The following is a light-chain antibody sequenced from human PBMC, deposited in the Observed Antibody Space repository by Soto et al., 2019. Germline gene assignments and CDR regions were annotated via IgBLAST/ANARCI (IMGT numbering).Light chain of an antibody. V-gene: IGKV1-39*01. J-gene: IGKJ1*01. Sequence: DIQMTQSPPALSSSVGDRVTITCRASQNIDSYLNWYQHKPGKAPELLIHDASSLQSGVPSRFSGSGSGTDFTLTISSLQPEDLAVYYCQQSYSSPPTFGQGTKVDI. CDR1: QNIDSY. CDR2: DAS. CDR3: QQSYSSPPT.